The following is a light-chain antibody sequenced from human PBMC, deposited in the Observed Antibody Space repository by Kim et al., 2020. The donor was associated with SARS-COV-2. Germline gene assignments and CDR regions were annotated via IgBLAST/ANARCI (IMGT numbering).Light chain of an antibody. V-gene: IGKV1-39*01. Sequence: DIQMTQSPSSLSASVGDRVTITCRASQGIKTYLNWYQQKPGKPPKFLIYDASTLQSGVPSRFSGGGSGTDFTLTIRGLQPEDFATYYCQQTYNTPVTFGQGTKLEIK. CDR1: QGIKTY. J-gene: IGKJ1*01. CDR2: DAS. CDR3: QQTYNTPVT.